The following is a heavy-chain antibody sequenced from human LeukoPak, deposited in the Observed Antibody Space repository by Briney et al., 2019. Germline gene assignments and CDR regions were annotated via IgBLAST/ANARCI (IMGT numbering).Heavy chain of an antibody. V-gene: IGHV3-23*01. Sequence: GGSLRLSCAASGFTFSSYAMRWVRRAPGKGLEWISHISAGGGTTYYSDSVKGRFNISRDNSKNTLYLQMNSLRAEDTAVYSCAKAEGSGNQPFKYWGQGTLVTVSS. D-gene: IGHD3-10*01. CDR2: ISAGGGTT. J-gene: IGHJ4*02. CDR3: AKAEGSGNQPFKY. CDR1: GFTFSSYA.